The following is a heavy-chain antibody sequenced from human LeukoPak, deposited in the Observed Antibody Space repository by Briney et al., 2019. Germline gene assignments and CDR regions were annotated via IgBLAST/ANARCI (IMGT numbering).Heavy chain of an antibody. Sequence: ESAHTLVKPTQTPTLTCTFSGFSLSTRGVGVGWIRQPPGKALEWLALIYWDDDKRYSPSLKSRLTITKDTTKNQVVLTMTNMDPVETATYYCAHATRKWYDSSGYLVDYWGQGTLVTVSS. CDR2: IYWDDDK. J-gene: IGHJ4*02. CDR1: GFSLSTRGVG. CDR3: AHATRKWYDSSGYLVDY. V-gene: IGHV2-5*02. D-gene: IGHD3-22*01.